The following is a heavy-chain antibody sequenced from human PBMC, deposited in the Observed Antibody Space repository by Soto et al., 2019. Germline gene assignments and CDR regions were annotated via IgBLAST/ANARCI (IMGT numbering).Heavy chain of an antibody. CDR2: IYHGGTT. CDR3: ERHSDSGFYYYFGMDV. J-gene: IGHJ6*02. Sequence: PSETLSLTCTVSGYSISSGSYWGWIRQPPGKGPEWIASIYHGGTTFYNPSLKSRVTVSVDKSNNQFSLKLTSVTAAETAAYYCERHSDSGFYYYFGMDVWGQGTTVTVSS. V-gene: IGHV4-38-2*02. D-gene: IGHD2-21*01. CDR1: GYSISSGSY.